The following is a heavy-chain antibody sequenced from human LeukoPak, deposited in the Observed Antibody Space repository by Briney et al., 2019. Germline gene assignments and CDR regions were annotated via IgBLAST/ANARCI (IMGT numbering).Heavy chain of an antibody. J-gene: IGHJ5*02. CDR3: AKDLVGATAS. CDR1: GFTFSTYS. CDR2: ISGSSTTI. V-gene: IGHV3-48*02. Sequence: PGGPLRLSCAASGFTFSTYSINWVRQAPGKGLEWVSYISGSSTTIYYADFVKGRFTISRDNAKNSLYLQMNSLRDEDTAVCYCAKDLVGATASWGQGTLVTVSS. D-gene: IGHD1-26*01.